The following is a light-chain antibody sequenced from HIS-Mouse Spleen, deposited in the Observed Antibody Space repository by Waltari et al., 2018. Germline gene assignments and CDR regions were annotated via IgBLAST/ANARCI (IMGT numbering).Light chain of an antibody. CDR1: SRDVGGYNY. V-gene: IGLV2-14*03. J-gene: IGLJ3*02. CDR2: DVS. CDR3: SSYTSSSTRV. Sequence: QSALTQPASVSGSPGQSLTISCTGTSRDVGGYNYVPWYQQHPGKAPKLMIYDVSNRPSGVSNRFSGSKSGNTASLTISGLQAEDEADYYCSSYTSSSTRVFGGGTKLTVI.